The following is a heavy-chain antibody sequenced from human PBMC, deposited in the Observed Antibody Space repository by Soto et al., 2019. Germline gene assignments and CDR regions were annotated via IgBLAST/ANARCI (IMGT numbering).Heavy chain of an antibody. CDR1: GFSLSASGVG. J-gene: IGHJ2*01. CDR3: ARAQHGDYRAIFFCYFDL. D-gene: IGHD4-17*01. CDR2: IYWDDDK. V-gene: IGHV2-5*02. Sequence: QITLKESGPTLVKPTQTLTLTCTLSGFSLSASGVGVGWIRQPPGKALEWLALIYWDDDKRYNPSLKTRLTITKGTSKYQVVLTMTNMDPVDTATYYCARAQHGDYRAIFFCYFDLWGRGTLVTVSS.